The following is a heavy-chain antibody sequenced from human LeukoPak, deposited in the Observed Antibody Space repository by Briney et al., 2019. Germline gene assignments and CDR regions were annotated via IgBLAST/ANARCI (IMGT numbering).Heavy chain of an antibody. CDR2: ISSSGSTI. J-gene: IGHJ4*02. CDR3: ARADMVRGVIMTY. Sequence: GGSLRLSCAASGFTFSDYYMSWIRQSPGKGLEGVSYISSSGSTIYYADSVKGRFTISRDNAKNSLYLQMNSLRAEDTAVYYCARADMVRGVIMTYWGQGTLVTVSS. V-gene: IGHV3-11*01. CDR1: GFTFSDYY. D-gene: IGHD3-10*01.